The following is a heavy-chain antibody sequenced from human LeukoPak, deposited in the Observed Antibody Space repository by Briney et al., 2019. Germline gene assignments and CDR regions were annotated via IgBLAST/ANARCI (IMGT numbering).Heavy chain of an antibody. Sequence: GASVKVSCKASGYTFTSYDINWVRQATGQGLEWMGWMNPNSGNTGYAQEFQGRVTITRNTPISTAYMELSSLRSEDTAVYYCARDPYSSSWLFDYWGQGTLVTVSS. V-gene: IGHV1-8*03. D-gene: IGHD6-13*01. CDR2: MNPNSGNT. J-gene: IGHJ4*02. CDR3: ARDPYSSSWLFDY. CDR1: GYTFTSYD.